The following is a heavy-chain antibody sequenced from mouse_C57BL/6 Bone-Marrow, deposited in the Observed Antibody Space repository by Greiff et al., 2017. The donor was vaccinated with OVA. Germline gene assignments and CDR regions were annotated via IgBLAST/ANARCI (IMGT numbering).Heavy chain of an antibody. J-gene: IGHJ2*01. CDR3: ARSGLWHFDY. CDR1: GYTFTSYG. V-gene: IGHV1-81*01. D-gene: IGHD1-1*02. Sequence: QVQLKESGAELARPGASVKLSCKASGYTFTSYGISWVKQRTGQGLEWIGEIYPRSGNTYYNEKFKGKATLTADKSSSTAYMELRSLTSEDSAVYFCARSGLWHFDYWGQGTTLTVSS. CDR2: IYPRSGNT.